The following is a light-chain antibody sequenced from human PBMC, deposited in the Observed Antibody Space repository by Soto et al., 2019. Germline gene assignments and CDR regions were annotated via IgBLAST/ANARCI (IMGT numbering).Light chain of an antibody. V-gene: IGLV2-8*01. Sequence: QSALTQPPSASGSPGESVTISCTGTRRDIGGYNYVSWYQQHPGKAPRLMIYEVTNRPSGVPDRFSGSKSGNTASLTVSGLQAEDGADYYCSSYGGSNDLVFGGGTQLTVL. J-gene: IGLJ2*01. CDR1: RRDIGGYNY. CDR3: SSYGGSNDLV. CDR2: EVT.